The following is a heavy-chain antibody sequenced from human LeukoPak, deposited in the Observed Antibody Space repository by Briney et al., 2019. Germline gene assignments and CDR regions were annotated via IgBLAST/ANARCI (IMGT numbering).Heavy chain of an antibody. CDR2: MNPNSGNT. Sequence: ASVKVSCKASGYTFTSYDINWVRQATGQGLEWMGWMNPNSGNTGYAQKFQGRVTMTRNTSISTAYMELSSLRSEDTAVYYCARGERGTIFGVVINYYYYMDVWGKGTTVTVSS. V-gene: IGHV1-8*01. D-gene: IGHD3-3*01. J-gene: IGHJ6*03. CDR1: GYTFTSYD. CDR3: ARGERGTIFGVVINYYYYMDV.